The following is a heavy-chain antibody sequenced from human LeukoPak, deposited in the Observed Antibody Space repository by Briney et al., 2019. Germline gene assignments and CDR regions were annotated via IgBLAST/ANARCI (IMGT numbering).Heavy chain of an antibody. Sequence: GGSLRLSCAASGFTFSSYAMSRVRQAPGKGLEWVSAISGSGGSTYYADSVKGRFTISRDNSKNTLYLQMNSLRAEDTAMFYCARERPGSASAFEYWGQGTLVTVSS. D-gene: IGHD6-25*01. CDR3: ARERPGSASAFEY. CDR2: ISGSGGST. V-gene: IGHV3-23*01. J-gene: IGHJ4*02. CDR1: GFTFSSYA.